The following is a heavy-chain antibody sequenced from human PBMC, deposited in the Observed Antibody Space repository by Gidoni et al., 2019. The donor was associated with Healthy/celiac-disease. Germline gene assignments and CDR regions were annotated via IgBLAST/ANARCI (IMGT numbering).Heavy chain of an antibody. Sequence: EVQLVETGGGLLQPGGSLRLSCAASGFTVSSNYLSWVRQAPGKGLEWVSVIYSGGSTYYADSVKGRFTISRDNSKNTLYLQMNSLRAEDTAVYYCARATGVGFLEWLLWRSDVYGMDVWGQGTTVTVSS. V-gene: IGHV3-53*02. CDR3: ARATGVGFLEWLLWRSDVYGMDV. CDR1: GFTVSSNY. CDR2: IYSGGST. D-gene: IGHD3-3*01. J-gene: IGHJ6*02.